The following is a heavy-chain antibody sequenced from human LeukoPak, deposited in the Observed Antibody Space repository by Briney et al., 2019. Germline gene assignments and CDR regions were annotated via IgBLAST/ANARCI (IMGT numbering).Heavy chain of an antibody. J-gene: IGHJ4*02. CDR2: INPNSGGT. Sequence: ASVKVSYQASGSTFTSYGISWVRQAPGQGLEWMGGINPNSGGTKYAQKFQGRVTMTRDTSISTAYMEVSRLRFDDTAVYYCARGGTDFGDWIDYWGQGTLVTVSS. D-gene: IGHD4-17*01. CDR1: GSTFTSYG. V-gene: IGHV1-2*02. CDR3: ARGGTDFGDWIDY.